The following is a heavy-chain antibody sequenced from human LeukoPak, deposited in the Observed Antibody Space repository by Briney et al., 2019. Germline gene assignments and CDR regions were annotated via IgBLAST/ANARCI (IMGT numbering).Heavy chain of an antibody. CDR3: AREGRSRDGYSLPFDY. CDR2: ISSSSSYI. J-gene: IGHJ4*02. CDR1: GLTFSSYS. V-gene: IGHV3-21*01. Sequence: GGSLRLSCAASGLTFSSYSMNWVRQAPGKGLEWVSSISSSSSYIYYADSVKGRFTISRDNAKNSLYLQMNSLRAEDTAVYYCAREGRSRDGYSLPFDYWGQGTLVTVSS. D-gene: IGHD5-24*01.